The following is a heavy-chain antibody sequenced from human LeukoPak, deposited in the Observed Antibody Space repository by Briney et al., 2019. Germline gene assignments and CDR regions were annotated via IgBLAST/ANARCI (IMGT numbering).Heavy chain of an antibody. CDR1: GVTFSSYS. V-gene: IGHV3-21*01. Sequence: PGGSLRLSCAASGVTFSSYSMNWVRQAPGKGREWGASISSSSSYIYYADSVKGRFTISRDNAKTSLYLQMNSLRAEATAVYYCARLGGPEAAAGTEDYWGQGTLVTVSS. D-gene: IGHD6-13*01. J-gene: IGHJ4*02. CDR3: ARLGGPEAAAGTEDY. CDR2: ISSSSSYI.